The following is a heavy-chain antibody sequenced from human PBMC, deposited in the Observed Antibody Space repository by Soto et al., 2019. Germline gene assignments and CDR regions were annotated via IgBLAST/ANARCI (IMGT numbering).Heavy chain of an antibody. V-gene: IGHV1-69*13. J-gene: IGHJ4*02. Sequence: AASVKVSCQASGGSFSSYAISWVRQAPGQGLEWMGGIIPIFGTANYAQKFQGRVTITADESTSTAYMELSSLRSEDTAVYYCARDRKYSYGYYDYWGQGTLVTVSS. D-gene: IGHD5-18*01. CDR3: ARDRKYSYGYYDY. CDR1: GGSFSSYA. CDR2: IIPIFGTA.